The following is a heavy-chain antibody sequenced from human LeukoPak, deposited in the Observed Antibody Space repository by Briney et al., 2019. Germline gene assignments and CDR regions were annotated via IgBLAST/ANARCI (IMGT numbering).Heavy chain of an antibody. CDR1: GFTFSRYG. CDR2: IRYDGINK. D-gene: IGHD1-14*01. J-gene: IGHJ4*02. V-gene: IGHV3-30*02. CDR3: ARATDYNTLDY. Sequence: SGGSLRLSCAASGFTFSRYGMLWVRQAPGKGLESVAFIRYDGINKYYIDSVKGRFTISRDNSKNTLYLQMNSLRAEDTAVYYCARATDYNTLDYWGQGTLVSVSS.